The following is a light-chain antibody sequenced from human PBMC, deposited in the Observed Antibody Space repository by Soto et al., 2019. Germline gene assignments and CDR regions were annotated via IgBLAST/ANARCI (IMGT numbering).Light chain of an antibody. J-gene: IGKJ1*01. CDR3: QQYNSYSPT. CDR2: AAS. Sequence: DIQLTQSPSFLSACVGDRVTITCRASQGISNFLARYQQKPGKAPKLLIYAASTLQSGVPSRFSGSGSGTGFTLTISSLQPDDFATYYCQQYNSYSPTFGQGTKVDI. V-gene: IGKV1-9*01. CDR1: QGISNF.